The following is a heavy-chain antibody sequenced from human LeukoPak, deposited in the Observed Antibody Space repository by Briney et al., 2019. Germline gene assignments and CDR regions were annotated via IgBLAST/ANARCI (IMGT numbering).Heavy chain of an antibody. J-gene: IGHJ4*02. D-gene: IGHD3-22*01. CDR3: AKDGGAYYDSTDYFDY. V-gene: IGHV3-23*01. CDR2: ISGSGGST. Sequence: GGSLRLSCAASGFTFSSYAMSWVRQAPGKGLEWVSAISGSGGSTYYADSVKGRFTISRDNSKNTLYLQMNSLRAEDTAVYYCAKDGGAYYDSTDYFDYWGQGTLATVSS. CDR1: GFTFSSYA.